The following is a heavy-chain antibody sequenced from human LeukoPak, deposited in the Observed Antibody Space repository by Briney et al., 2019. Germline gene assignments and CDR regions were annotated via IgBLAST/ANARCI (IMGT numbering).Heavy chain of an antibody. V-gene: IGHV3-7*04. J-gene: IGHJ4*02. Sequence: GGSLRLSCTASGFTFSSYWMRWVRQAPGKGLEWVANIKEDGSEKHYVDSVKGRFTISRDNAKNSLYLQLNNLRTEGSAIYYCARGHLGYDRAGDYWGQGTLVTVSS. CDR2: IKEDGSEK. CDR1: GFTFSSYW. D-gene: IGHD5-12*01. CDR3: ARGHLGYDRAGDY.